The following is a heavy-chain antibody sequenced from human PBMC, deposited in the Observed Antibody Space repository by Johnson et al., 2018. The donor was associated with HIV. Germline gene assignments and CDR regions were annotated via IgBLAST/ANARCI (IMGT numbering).Heavy chain of an antibody. V-gene: IGHV3-30*04. D-gene: IGHD3-10*01. Sequence: QVQLVESGGGVVQPGRSLRLSCAASGFTFSSYAMHWVRQAPGKGLEWVAVISYDGGNKYYADTVKGRFPNSRDNSKNTLYQQMNSLGAEDTAGYYCARAVTPFGDWEAFDIWGQGTMVTVSS. CDR1: GFTFSSYA. CDR3: ARAVTPFGDWEAFDI. J-gene: IGHJ3*02. CDR2: ISYDGGNK.